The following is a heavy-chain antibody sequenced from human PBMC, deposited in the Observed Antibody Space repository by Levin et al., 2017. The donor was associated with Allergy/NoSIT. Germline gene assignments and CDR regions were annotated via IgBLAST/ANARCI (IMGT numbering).Heavy chain of an antibody. D-gene: IGHD6-19*01. J-gene: IGHJ4*02. CDR1: GFTFEDHA. CDR3: AREPVAVAVEWYFDG. Sequence: GGPLRLSCAASGFTFEDHAMHWVRQAPGKGLEWVSGISWNSGHIVYADSVKGRFTISRDNAKNSVYLQMNSLRTEDTAIYFCAREPVAVAVEWYFDGWGEGTLVTVSS. V-gene: IGHV3-9*01. CDR2: ISWNSGHI.